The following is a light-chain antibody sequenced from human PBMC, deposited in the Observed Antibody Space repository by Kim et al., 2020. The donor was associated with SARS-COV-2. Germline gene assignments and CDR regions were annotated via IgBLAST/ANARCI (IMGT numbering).Light chain of an antibody. CDR2: QDK. CDR1: KLETKY. Sequence: SYELTQPPSVSVSPGQTASITCSGDKLETKYVCWYQQRPGQSPLLVIYQDKKRPSGIPARFSGSNSGNTATLPIQGTQAMDEAYYYCQAWDTNMMFGGGTQLTVL. J-gene: IGLJ3*02. V-gene: IGLV3-1*01. CDR3: QAWDTNMM.